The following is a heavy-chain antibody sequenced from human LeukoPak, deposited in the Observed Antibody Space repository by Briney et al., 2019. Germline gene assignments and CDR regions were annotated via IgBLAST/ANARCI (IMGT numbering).Heavy chain of an antibody. CDR2: IYYSGST. CDR1: GCTISSLY. D-gene: IGHD4-17*01. J-gene: IGHJ5*02. Sequence: SETLSLNCCVSGCTISSLYWSWIRQPQGKGLEWSGYIYYSGSTKYNPSLERRVTISVDTSKNQFSLKLRSVTAADTAGYYCARGGTTVTPGLLWFDPWGQGTLVTVSS. V-gene: IGHV4-59*11. CDR3: ARGGTTVTPGLLWFDP.